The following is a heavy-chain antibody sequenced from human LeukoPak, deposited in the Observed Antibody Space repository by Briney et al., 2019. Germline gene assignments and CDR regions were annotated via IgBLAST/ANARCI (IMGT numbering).Heavy chain of an antibody. CDR2: IIPIFGTA. V-gene: IGHV1-69*13. CDR3: HALIGWLQNEPY. Sequence: SVEVSCKASGGTFSSYAISWVRQAPGQGLEWMGGIIPIFGTANYAQKFQGRVTITADESTSTAYMELSSLRSEDTAVYYCHALIGWLQNEPYWGQGTLVTVSS. CDR1: GGTFSSYA. D-gene: IGHD5-24*01. J-gene: IGHJ4*02.